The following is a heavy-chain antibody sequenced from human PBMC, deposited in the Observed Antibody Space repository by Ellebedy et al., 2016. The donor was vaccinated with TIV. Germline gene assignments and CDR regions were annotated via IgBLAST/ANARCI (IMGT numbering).Heavy chain of an antibody. J-gene: IGHJ4*02. D-gene: IGHD6-19*01. CDR3: ARGADSGWYSPGSHY. CDR1: GFTFSSYA. V-gene: IGHV3-30*04. CDR2: ISYDGSNK. Sequence: GESLKISXAASGFTFSSYAMHWVRQAPGKGLEWVAVISYDGSNKYYADSVKGRFTISRDNSKNTLYLQMNSLRAEDTAVYYCARGADSGWYSPGSHYWGQGTLVTVSS.